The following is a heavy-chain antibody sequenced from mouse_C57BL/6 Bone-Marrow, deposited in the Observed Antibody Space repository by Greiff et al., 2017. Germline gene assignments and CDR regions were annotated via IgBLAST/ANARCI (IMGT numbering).Heavy chain of an antibody. D-gene: IGHD1-1*01. CDR1: GYTFTSYW. CDR2: INPSNGGT. V-gene: IGHV1-53*01. J-gene: IGHJ4*01. Sequence: QVQLQQPGTELVKPGASVKLSCKASGYTFTSYWMHWVKQRPGQGLEWIGNINPSNGGTNYNEKFKSKATLTVDKSSSTAYMQLSSLTSEDSAVYYCARWITTVVALDYYAMDYWGQGTSVTVSS. CDR3: ARWITTVVALDYYAMDY.